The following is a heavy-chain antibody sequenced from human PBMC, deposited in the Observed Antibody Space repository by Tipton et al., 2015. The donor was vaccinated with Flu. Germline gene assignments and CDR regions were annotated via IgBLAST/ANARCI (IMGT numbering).Heavy chain of an antibody. V-gene: IGHV4-59*01. Sequence: TLSLTCTVSGGSISSYYWSWIRQPPGKGLEYIGYIYYSGSPNYNPSLKSRVTISVDTSKNQFSLKLTSVTAADTAVYYCGRVPLWFGELPSYGMDVWGQGTTVTVPS. CDR1: GGSISSYY. D-gene: IGHD3-10*01. J-gene: IGHJ6*02. CDR3: GRVPLWFGELPSYGMDV. CDR2: IYYSGSP.